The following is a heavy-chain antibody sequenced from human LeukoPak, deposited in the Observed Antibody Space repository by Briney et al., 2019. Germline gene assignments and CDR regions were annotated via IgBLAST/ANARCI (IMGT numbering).Heavy chain of an antibody. D-gene: IGHD3-16*01. V-gene: IGHV3-23*01. J-gene: IGHJ4*02. CDR3: AKDRIMTY. CDR2: ISDSGINT. Sequence: GGSLRLSCATSGFTFRTSAMTWVRQAPGKGLEWVSVISDSGINTYYAESVKGRFTISRDNSKNTVYLQMNSLRAGDTAVYYCAKDRIMTYWGQGILVTVSS. CDR1: GFTFRTSA.